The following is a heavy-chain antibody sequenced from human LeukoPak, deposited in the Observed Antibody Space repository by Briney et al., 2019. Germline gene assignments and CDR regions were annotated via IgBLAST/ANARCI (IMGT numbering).Heavy chain of an antibody. CDR2: INAGNGNT. V-gene: IGHV1-3*01. J-gene: IGHJ4*02. CDR1: GYTFTSYA. Sequence: ASVKVSCTASGYTFTSYAMHWVRQAPGQRLEWMGWINAGNGNTKYSQKFQGRVTITRDTSASTAYMELSSLRSEDTAVYYCARLRRIVGATGNWYFDYWGQGTLVTVSS. CDR3: ARLRRIVGATGNWYFDY. D-gene: IGHD1-26*01.